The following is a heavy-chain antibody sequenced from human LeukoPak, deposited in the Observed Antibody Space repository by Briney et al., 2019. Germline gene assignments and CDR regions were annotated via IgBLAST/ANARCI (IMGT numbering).Heavy chain of an antibody. Sequence: GGSLRLSCAASGFTFSSYAMHWVRQAPGKGLEYVSAISSNGGSTYYANSVKGRFTISRDNSKNTLHLQMGSLRAEDMAVYYCARVNSGYFDYWGQGTLVTVSS. D-gene: IGHD3-22*01. J-gene: IGHJ4*02. CDR2: ISSNGGST. V-gene: IGHV3-64*01. CDR3: ARVNSGYFDY. CDR1: GFTFSSYA.